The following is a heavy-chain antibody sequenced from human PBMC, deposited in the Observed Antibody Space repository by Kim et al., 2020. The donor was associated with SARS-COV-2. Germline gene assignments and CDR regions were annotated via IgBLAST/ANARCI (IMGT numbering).Heavy chain of an antibody. V-gene: IGHV4-34*01. CDR3: ARGSHYYGSGSYYMGMDV. D-gene: IGHD3-10*01. CDR1: GGSFSGYY. J-gene: IGHJ6*02. CDR2: INHSGST. Sequence: SETLSLTCAVYGGSFSGYYWSWIRQPPGKGLEWIGEINHSGSTNYNPSLKSRVTISVDTSKNQFSLKLSSVTAADTAVYYCARGSHYYGSGSYYMGMDVWGQGTTVTVSS.